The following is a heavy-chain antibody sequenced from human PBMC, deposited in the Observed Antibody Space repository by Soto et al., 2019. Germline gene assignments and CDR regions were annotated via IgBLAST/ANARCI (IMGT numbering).Heavy chain of an antibody. CDR3: ARRAVGATKGFDN. CDR1: GGSISSTSYH. D-gene: IGHD1-26*01. J-gene: IGHJ4*02. V-gene: IGHV4-39*01. Sequence: SETLSLTCTVSGGSISSTSYHWGWIRQAPGKGLEWIGNVYYRGSTYYNPSLQSRVIVYVDTSKNQFSLRLSAVTAADTAVYYCARRAVGATKGFDNWGQGTLVTVSS. CDR2: VYYRGST.